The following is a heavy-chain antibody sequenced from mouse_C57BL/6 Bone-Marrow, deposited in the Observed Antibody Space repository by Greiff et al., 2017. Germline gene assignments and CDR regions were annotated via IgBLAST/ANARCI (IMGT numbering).Heavy chain of an antibody. D-gene: IGHD1-1*01. CDR2: IYPRDGST. CDR3: ARGDYYGSSYPDWFAY. CDR1: GYTFTSYD. Sequence: QVQLQQSGPELVKPGASVKLSCKASGYTFTSYDINWVKQRPGQGLEWIGWIYPRDGSTKYNEKFKGKATLTVDTSSSTAYMELHSLTSEDSAVYFCARGDYYGSSYPDWFAYWGQGTLVTVSA. V-gene: IGHV1-85*01. J-gene: IGHJ3*01.